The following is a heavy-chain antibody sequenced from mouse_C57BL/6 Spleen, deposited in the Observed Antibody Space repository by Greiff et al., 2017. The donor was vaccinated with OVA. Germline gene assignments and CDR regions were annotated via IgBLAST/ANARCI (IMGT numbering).Heavy chain of an antibody. CDR3: VREEGYDGYSHWYFDV. V-gene: IGHV10-3*01. J-gene: IGHJ1*03. CDR2: IRSKSSNYAT. D-gene: IGHD2-3*01. Sequence: EVMLVESGGGLVQPKGSLKLSCAASGFTFNTYAMHWVRQAPGKGLEWVARIRSKSSNYATYYADSVKDRFTISRDDSQSMLYLQMNNLKTEDTAMYCCVREEGYDGYSHWYFDVWGTGTTVTVSS. CDR1: GFTFNTYA.